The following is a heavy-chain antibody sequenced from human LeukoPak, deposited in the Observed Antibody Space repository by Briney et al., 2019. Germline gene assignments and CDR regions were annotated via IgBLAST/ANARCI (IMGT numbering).Heavy chain of an antibody. Sequence: SVKVSCKASGGTFSSYAISWVRQAPGQGLEWMGGIIPIFGTANYAQKFQGRVTITADESTSTAYMELSSLRSEDTAVYYCARALYCSSTSCYNNYWGQGTLVTVSS. CDR2: IIPIFGTA. V-gene: IGHV1-69*13. CDR3: ARALYCSSTSCYNNY. D-gene: IGHD2-2*02. J-gene: IGHJ4*02. CDR1: GGTFSSYA.